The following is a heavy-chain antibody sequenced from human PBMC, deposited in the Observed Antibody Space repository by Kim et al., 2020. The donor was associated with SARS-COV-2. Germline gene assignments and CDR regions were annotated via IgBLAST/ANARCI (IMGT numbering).Heavy chain of an antibody. D-gene: IGHD3-10*02. CDR3: ARVMFQGVHYYFDY. Sequence: SETLSLTCTVSGGSISSDYWSWIRQPPGKGLEWIGYIYYSGSTNYNPSLKSRVTISVDTSKNQFSLKLSSVTAADTAVYYCARVMFQGVHYYFDYWGQGTLVTVSS. J-gene: IGHJ4*02. CDR1: GGSISSDY. V-gene: IGHV4-59*01. CDR2: IYYSGST.